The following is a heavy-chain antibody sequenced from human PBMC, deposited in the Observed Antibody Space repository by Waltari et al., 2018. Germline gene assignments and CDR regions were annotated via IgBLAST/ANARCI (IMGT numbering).Heavy chain of an antibody. J-gene: IGHJ4*02. Sequence: EVQLVESGGGLVQPGGSLRLSCAASGFTFSSYWMIWVRQAPGKGLEWVANIKQDGSEKYYVDSVKGRFTISRDNAKNSLYLQMNSLRAEDTAVYYCARVGDYYDSSGYYGWGQGTLVTVSS. CDR2: IKQDGSEK. CDR1: GFTFSSYW. V-gene: IGHV3-7*01. D-gene: IGHD3-22*01. CDR3: ARVGDYYDSSGYYG.